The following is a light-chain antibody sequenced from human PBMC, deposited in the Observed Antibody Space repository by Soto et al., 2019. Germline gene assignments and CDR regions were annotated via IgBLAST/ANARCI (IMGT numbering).Light chain of an antibody. V-gene: IGKV3-15*01. CDR1: QRVSNN. CDR3: HQSNDWWT. J-gene: IGKJ1*01. Sequence: EIVMTQSPATLSVSPGERATLSCRASQRVSNNLAWYQQKPGQAPRLLIYGASTRATGIPARFSGSGSGTEFTLTISSLQSEDFAVYYCHQSNDWWTFGQGTKVDI. CDR2: GAS.